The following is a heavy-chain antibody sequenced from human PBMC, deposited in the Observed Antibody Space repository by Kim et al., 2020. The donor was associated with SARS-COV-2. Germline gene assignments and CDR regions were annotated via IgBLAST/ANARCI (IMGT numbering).Heavy chain of an antibody. Sequence: VKGRFTISRDNSKNTLYLQMNSLRAEDRAVYYCAQDWMIDEWNGNWFAPWGQGTLVTVSS. D-gene: IGHD1-1*01. V-gene: IGHV3-23*01. J-gene: IGHJ5*02. CDR3: AQDWMIDEWNGNWFAP.